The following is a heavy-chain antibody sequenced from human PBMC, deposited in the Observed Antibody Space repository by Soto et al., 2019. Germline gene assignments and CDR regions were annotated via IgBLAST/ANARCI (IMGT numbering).Heavy chain of an antibody. J-gene: IGHJ4*02. V-gene: IGHV3-23*01. CDR2: XXGSGGST. CDR1: GFTFSSYA. D-gene: IGHD1-26*01. Sequence: EVQLLESGGGLVQPGGSLRLSCAASGFTFSSYAMSWVRQAPGKGLXGVXVXXGSGGSTYYADSVKGRFTISRDNSKNTLYLQMNSLRAEDTAVYYCAKVLGYYGSLDYWGQGTLVTVSS. CDR3: AKVLGYYGSLDY.